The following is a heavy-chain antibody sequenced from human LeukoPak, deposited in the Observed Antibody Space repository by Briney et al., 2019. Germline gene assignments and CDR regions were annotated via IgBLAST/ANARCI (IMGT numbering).Heavy chain of an antibody. CDR2: INPNSGGT. D-gene: IGHD2-15*01. J-gene: IGHJ6*03. Sequence: ASVKVSCKASGYTFTGYYMHWVRQAPGRGLEWMGWINPNSGGTNYAQKFQGRVTMTRDTSISTAYMELSRLRSDDTAVYYCARVVVRDYYYYMDVWGKGTTVTVSS. CDR1: GYTFTGYY. CDR3: ARVVVRDYYYYMDV. V-gene: IGHV1-2*02.